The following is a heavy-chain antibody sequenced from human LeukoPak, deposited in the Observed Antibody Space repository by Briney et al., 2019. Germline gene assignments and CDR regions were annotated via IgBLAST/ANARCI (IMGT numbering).Heavy chain of an antibody. V-gene: IGHV3-48*04. CDR1: GFTFSSYA. D-gene: IGHD3-10*01. CDR3: AKLFWWFGEFSPFDY. Sequence: GGSLRLSCAASGFTFSSYAMSWVRQAPGKGLEWVSYISSSGSTIYYADSVKGRFTISRDNAKNSLYLQMNSLRAEDTAVYYCAKLFWWFGEFSPFDYWGQGTLVTVSS. J-gene: IGHJ4*02. CDR2: ISSSGSTI.